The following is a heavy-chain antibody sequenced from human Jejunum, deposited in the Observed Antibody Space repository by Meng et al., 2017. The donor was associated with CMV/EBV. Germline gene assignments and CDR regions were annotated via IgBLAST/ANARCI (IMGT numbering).Heavy chain of an antibody. CDR2: IAPSTGAT. V-gene: IGHV1-2*02. D-gene: IGHD1-20*01. Sequence: SGYTFPDYYIPWVRPAPGQGLEWMGCIAPSTGATNYAQKFQVRVTMTRDTSITTSYMELSSLTSDDTAVYFCARVRSRYNWNDDAFWGQGTLVTVSS. J-gene: IGHJ4*02. CDR1: GYTFPDYY. CDR3: ARVRSRYNWNDDAF.